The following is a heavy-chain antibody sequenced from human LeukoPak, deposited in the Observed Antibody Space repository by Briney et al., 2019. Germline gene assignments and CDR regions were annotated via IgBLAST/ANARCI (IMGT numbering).Heavy chain of an antibody. CDR3: ARVSVVTQRDAFDI. D-gene: IGHD3-22*01. CDR1: GFTFSSYS. Sequence: PGGSLRLSCAASGFTFSSYSMNWVRQAPGKGLEWGANIKQDGSEKYYVDSVTGRFTISRDDAKNSLYLQMNSLRAEDTAVYYCARVSVVTQRDAFDIWGQGTMVTVSS. V-gene: IGHV3-7*01. J-gene: IGHJ3*02. CDR2: IKQDGSEK.